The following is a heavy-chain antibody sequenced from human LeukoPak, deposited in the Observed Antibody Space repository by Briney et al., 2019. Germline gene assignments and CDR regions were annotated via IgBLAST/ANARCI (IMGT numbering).Heavy chain of an antibody. V-gene: IGHV1-8*01. CDR1: GYTFTSYD. Sequence: ASVKVSCKASGYTFTSYDINWVQQATGQGLEWMGWMNPNSGNTGYAQKFQGRVTMTRDTSKNTAYMELSSLKSEDTAVYYCARVPALGYCSGGSCYRFDFWGQGTLVAVSS. J-gene: IGHJ4*02. CDR2: MNPNSGNT. D-gene: IGHD2-15*01. CDR3: ARVPALGYCSGGSCYRFDF.